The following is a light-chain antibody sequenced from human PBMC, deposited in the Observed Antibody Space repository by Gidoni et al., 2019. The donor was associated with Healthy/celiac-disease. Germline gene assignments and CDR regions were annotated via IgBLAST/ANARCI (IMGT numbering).Light chain of an antibody. V-gene: IGKV1-9*01. CDR3: QQLNSYPWT. J-gene: IGKJ1*01. CDR2: AAS. Sequence: DIQLTQSPSFLSASVGDRVTITCRASQGISSYLAWYQQKPGKAPKLLIYAASTLQSGVPSRFSGSGSGTEFTLPISSLQPEDFATYYCQQLNSYPWTFGQXTKVEIK. CDR1: QGISSY.